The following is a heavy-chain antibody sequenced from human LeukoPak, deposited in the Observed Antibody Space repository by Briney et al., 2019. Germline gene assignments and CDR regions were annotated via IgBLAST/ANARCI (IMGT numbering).Heavy chain of an antibody. CDR3: ARRNHYYDSSGYYSP. CDR1: GRSFSGYY. J-gene: IGHJ5*02. CDR2: INRSGST. Sequence: SETLSLTCAVYGRSFSGYYWSWIRQPPGKGLEWIGEINRSGSTNYNPSLKSRVTISVDTSKNQFSLKLSSVTAADTAVYYCARRNHYYDSSGYYSPWGQGTLVTVSS. D-gene: IGHD3-22*01. V-gene: IGHV4-34*01.